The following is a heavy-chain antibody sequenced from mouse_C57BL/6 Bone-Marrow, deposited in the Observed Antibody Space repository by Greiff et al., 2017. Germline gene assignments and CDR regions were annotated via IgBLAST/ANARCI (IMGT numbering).Heavy chain of an antibody. CDR1: GYTFTSYW. J-gene: IGHJ4*01. D-gene: IGHD2-3*01. CDR2: IDPSDSYT. V-gene: IGHV1-69*01. CDR3: AREDGYYAMDY. Sequence: QVQLQQPGAELVMPGASVKLSCKASGYTFTSYWMHWVKQRPGQGLEWIGEIDPSDSYTNYNQKFKGKSTLTVDKSSSTADMQLSSLTSEDSAVYYCAREDGYYAMDYWGQGTSVTVSS.